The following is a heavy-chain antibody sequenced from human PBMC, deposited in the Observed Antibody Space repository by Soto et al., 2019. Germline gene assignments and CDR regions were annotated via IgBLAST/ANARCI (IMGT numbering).Heavy chain of an antibody. CDR3: AWRTDFWSGYYTHYYYGMDV. D-gene: IGHD3-3*01. CDR2: IIPIFGTA. V-gene: IGHV1-69*13. Sequence: SVKVSCKASGGTFSSYAISWVRQAPGQGLEWMGGIIPIFGTANYAQKFQGRVTITADESTSTAYMELSGLRSEDTAVYYCAWRTDFWSGYYTHYYYGMDVWGQGTTVTVSS. CDR1: GGTFSSYA. J-gene: IGHJ6*02.